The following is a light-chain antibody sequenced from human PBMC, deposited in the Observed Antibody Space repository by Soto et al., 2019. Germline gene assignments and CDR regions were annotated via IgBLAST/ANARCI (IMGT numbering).Light chain of an antibody. CDR3: QLRSSWPPYT. J-gene: IGKJ2*01. CDR1: QSVGTY. V-gene: IGKV3-11*01. Sequence: EFVLTQSPATLFLSPGERASLSCWASQSVGTYMAWYQHKPGQPPRLLIYDASKRATGIPARFSGSGSGTNFTFTISSLEPADFALYFCQLRSSWPPYTCAQGTKVGIK. CDR2: DAS.